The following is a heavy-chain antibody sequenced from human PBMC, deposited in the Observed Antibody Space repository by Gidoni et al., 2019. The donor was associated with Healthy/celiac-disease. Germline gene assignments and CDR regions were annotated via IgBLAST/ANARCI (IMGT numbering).Heavy chain of an antibody. D-gene: IGHD3-10*01. J-gene: IGHJ5*02. CDR3: ARDWSSGGWFDP. V-gene: IGHV3-53*01. CDR1: GFTVSSNY. Sequence: EVQLVESGGGLLQPGGSLRLSCPASGFTVSSNYMSWVRQAPGKGLEWVLVIDSGGSTYYADTVKGRFTISRDNSKNTLYLQMNSLRAEDTAVYYCARDWSSGGWFDPWGQGTLVTVSS. CDR2: IDSGGST.